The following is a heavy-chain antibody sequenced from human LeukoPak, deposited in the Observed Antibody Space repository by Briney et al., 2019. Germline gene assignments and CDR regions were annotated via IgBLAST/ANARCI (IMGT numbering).Heavy chain of an antibody. CDR1: GGSITGYS. CDR2: IYYNGDT. Sequence: PSETLSLTCSVSGGSITGYSWSWIRQTPGKGLEWIGYIYYNGDTHYNPSLNSRLSMSVDTPNKQFSLNLRSVTAADTAVYYCVRGPYGSSISNWFDPWGQGLLVTVSS. D-gene: IGHD3-10*01. V-gene: IGHV4-59*01. CDR3: VRGPYGSSISNWFDP. J-gene: IGHJ5*02.